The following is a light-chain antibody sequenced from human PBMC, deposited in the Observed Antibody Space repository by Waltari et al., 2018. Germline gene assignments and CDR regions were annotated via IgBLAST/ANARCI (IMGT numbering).Light chain of an antibody. V-gene: IGKV3-15*01. Sequence: EIVMMQSPATLSVSPGARATLSCRASQSISGNLAWYQQKPGQAPRLLIYGASTRATGIPARFSGSGSGTEFTLTISSLQSEDFAVYYCQQYHNWPPNTFGQGTKLEIK. CDR2: GAS. CDR1: QSISGN. J-gene: IGKJ2*01. CDR3: QQYHNWPPNT.